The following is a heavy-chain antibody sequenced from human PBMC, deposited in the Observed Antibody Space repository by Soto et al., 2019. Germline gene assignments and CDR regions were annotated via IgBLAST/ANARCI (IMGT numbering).Heavy chain of an antibody. D-gene: IGHD3-10*01. Sequence: PGGSLRLSCAASGFITSIYYMHWVRQPPGKGLEWVSHVNGDGSHITYADSVKGRFTISRDNAKNALYLQMNSLRVEDTALYYCVRDMNDFGAQWGPGTLVTVSS. CDR2: VNGDGSHI. CDR1: GFITSIYY. V-gene: IGHV3-74*03. CDR3: VRDMNDFGAQ. J-gene: IGHJ4*02.